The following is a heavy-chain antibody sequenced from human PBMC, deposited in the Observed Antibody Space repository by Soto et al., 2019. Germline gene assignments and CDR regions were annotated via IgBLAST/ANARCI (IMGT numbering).Heavy chain of an antibody. CDR1: GFTVSSNY. CDR2: IYSGGST. D-gene: IGHD3-10*01. V-gene: IGHV3-53*01. J-gene: IGHJ4*02. Sequence: SLRLSCAASGFTVSSNYMSWVRQAPGKGLEWVSVIYSGGSTYYADSVKGRFTISRDNSKNTLYLQMNSLRAEDTAVYYCARVGITMVRGVISPTCFDYWGQGTLVTVSS. CDR3: ARVGITMVRGVISPTCFDY.